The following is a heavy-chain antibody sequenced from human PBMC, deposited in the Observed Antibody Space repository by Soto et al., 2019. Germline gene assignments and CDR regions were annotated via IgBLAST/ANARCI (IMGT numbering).Heavy chain of an antibody. J-gene: IGHJ4*02. CDR2: ISSSSSYT. CDR3: ARDLKGSGYYYVPSSDY. D-gene: IGHD3-22*01. Sequence: PGGSLRLSCAASGFTFSDYYMSWIRQAPGKGLEWVSYISSSSSYTNYADSVKGRFTISRDNAKNSLYLQMNSLRAEDTAVYYCARDLKGSGYYYVPSSDYWGQGTLVTVSS. CDR1: GFTFSDYY. V-gene: IGHV3-11*06.